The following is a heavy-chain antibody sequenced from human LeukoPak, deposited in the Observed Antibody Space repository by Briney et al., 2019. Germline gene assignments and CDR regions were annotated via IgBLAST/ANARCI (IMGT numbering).Heavy chain of an antibody. CDR1: GGSISRSSYY. V-gene: IGHV4-39*07. CDR2: IYYSGST. J-gene: IGHJ2*01. D-gene: IGHD1-26*01. CDR3: ARSFLGDWYFDL. Sequence: SETLSLSCTVSGGSISRSSYYWGWIRQPPGKGLEWIGSIYYSGSTYYNPSLKSRVTISVDTSKNQFSLKLSSVTAADTAVYYCARSFLGDWYFDLWGRGTLVTVSS.